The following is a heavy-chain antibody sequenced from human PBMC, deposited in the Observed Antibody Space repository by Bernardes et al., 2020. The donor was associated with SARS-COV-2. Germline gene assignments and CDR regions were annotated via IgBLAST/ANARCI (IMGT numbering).Heavy chain of an antibody. CDR2: IKQDGSEK. Sequence: GGSLILSCAASGFTFRSSWMSWVRQAPGQGLEWVANIKQDGSEKYYVDSVKGRFTISRDNAKNSLYLQMNSLRAEDTAVYYCARDRRYNWNYPRAFDIWGQGTMVTVSS. CDR1: GFTFRSSW. J-gene: IGHJ3*02. D-gene: IGHD1-7*01. V-gene: IGHV3-7*01. CDR3: ARDRRYNWNYPRAFDI.